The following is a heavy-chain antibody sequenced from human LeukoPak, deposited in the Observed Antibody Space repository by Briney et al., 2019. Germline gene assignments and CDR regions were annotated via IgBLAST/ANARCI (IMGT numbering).Heavy chain of an antibody. Sequence: SETLSLTCTVSGYSLTSGYYWGWIRQPPGKGLEWIASILHSGSTFYNPSVKSRVTISVDTSKNQFSLTLRSVTAADTAVYYCARETEKQWQYWGQGTMATVSS. CDR2: ILHSGST. D-gene: IGHD6-19*01. V-gene: IGHV4-38-2*02. CDR1: GYSLTSGYY. CDR3: ARETEKQWQY. J-gene: IGHJ3*01.